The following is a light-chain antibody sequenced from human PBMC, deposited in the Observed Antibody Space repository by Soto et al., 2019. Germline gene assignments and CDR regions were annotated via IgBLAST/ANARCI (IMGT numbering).Light chain of an antibody. Sequence: DLQLTQSPSFLSAAVGDRVTITCRASQGVSSYLLWYQKKAGKAPKLLIHTTSILQSGVPSRFSGSGSGTEFTLTISSLQPEDFAVYYCQHLKSYPITFGQGTRLEIK. CDR3: QHLKSYPIT. J-gene: IGKJ5*01. CDR2: TTS. V-gene: IGKV1-9*01. CDR1: QGVSSY.